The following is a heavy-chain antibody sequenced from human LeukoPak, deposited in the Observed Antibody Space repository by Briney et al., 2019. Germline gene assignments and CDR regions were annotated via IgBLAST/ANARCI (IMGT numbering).Heavy chain of an antibody. J-gene: IGHJ4*02. CDR2: ISYDGSNK. CDR3: ATWRGSGWYYFDY. V-gene: IGHV3-30*03. D-gene: IGHD6-19*01. Sequence: GRSQRLSCGASGFTFSSYGMHWVRQAPGKGLEWVAVISYDGSNKYYADSVKGRFTISRDNSKNTQYLQMNSLRAEDTAVYYCATWRGSGWYYFDYWGQGTLVTVSS. CDR1: GFTFSSYG.